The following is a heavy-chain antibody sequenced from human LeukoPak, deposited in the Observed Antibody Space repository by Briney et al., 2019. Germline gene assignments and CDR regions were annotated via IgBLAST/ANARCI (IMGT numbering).Heavy chain of an antibody. CDR1: GDNYRDYY. D-gene: IGHD3-16*01. CDR2: INPQSGGT. V-gene: IGHV1-2*02. J-gene: IGHJ3*02. CDR3: ARVYRLYERTQPAAYDI. Sequence: ASVKVSCKASGDNYRDYYIHCVRHAPGQGVEWVGWINPQSGGTRYAPRFQGRVTMSSDTSINTAYMELRRLTSDDTAVFYCARVYRLYERTQPAAYDIWGQGTGVTVSS.